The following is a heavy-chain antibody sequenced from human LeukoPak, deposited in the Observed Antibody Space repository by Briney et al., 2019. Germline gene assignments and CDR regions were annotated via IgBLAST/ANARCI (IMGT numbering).Heavy chain of an antibody. CDR2: ISGSGGST. J-gene: IGHJ4*02. V-gene: IGHV3-23*01. Sequence: GGSLRLSCAASGFTFSNAWMSWVRQAPGKGLEWVSAISGSGGSTYYADSVKGRFTISRDNSKNTLYLQMNSLRAEDTAVYYCAKDSGYDPWGVDYWGQGTLVTVSS. D-gene: IGHD5-12*01. CDR1: GFTFSNAW. CDR3: AKDSGYDPWGVDY.